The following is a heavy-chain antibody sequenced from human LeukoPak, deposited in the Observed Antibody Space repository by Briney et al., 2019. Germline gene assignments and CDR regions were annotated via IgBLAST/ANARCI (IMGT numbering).Heavy chain of an antibody. V-gene: IGHV3-21*01. Sequence: GGSLRLSYAASDFTFISYSMNWVRQAPGKGLEWVSAISGSSTYISYADSVKGRFTVSRDNAKNSLYLQMNSLRAEDTAVYYCAYCTGGTCYRASAFDFWGQGTMVIVSS. J-gene: IGHJ3*01. CDR3: AYCTGGTCYRASAFDF. D-gene: IGHD2-15*01. CDR1: DFTFISYS. CDR2: ISGSSTYI.